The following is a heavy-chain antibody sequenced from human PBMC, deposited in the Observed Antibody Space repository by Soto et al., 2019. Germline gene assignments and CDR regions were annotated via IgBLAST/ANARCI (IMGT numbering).Heavy chain of an antibody. V-gene: IGHV1-18*01. CDR1: GGTFSSYG. J-gene: IGHJ4*02. D-gene: IGHD6-13*01. Sequence: GASVKVSCKASGGTFSSYGITWVRQAPGQGLEWMGWISAYNGNTNYAEKLQGRVTMTTDTSTSIAYMELRSLRSDDTAVYYCARDAPTIAAQDDYWGQGTLVTVSS. CDR2: ISAYNGNT. CDR3: ARDAPTIAAQDDY.